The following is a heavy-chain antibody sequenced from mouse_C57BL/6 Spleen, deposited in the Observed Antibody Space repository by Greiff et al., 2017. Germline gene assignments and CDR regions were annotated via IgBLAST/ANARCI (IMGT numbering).Heavy chain of an antibody. CDR2: IYPGDGDT. J-gene: IGHJ4*01. CDR3: ARDYYGSSYAMDD. Sequence: QVQLQQSGPELVKPGASVKISCKASGYAFSSSWMNWVKQRPGKGLEWIGRIYPGDGDTKYNGKFKGKATLTADKSSSTAYMQLISLTSEYSAVYFWARDYYGSSYAMDDGGQGTSVTVSS. D-gene: IGHD1-1*01. CDR1: GYAFSSSW. V-gene: IGHV1-82*01.